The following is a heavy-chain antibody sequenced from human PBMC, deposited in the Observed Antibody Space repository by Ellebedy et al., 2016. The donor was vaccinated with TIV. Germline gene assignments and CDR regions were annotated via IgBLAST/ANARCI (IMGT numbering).Heavy chain of an antibody. V-gene: IGHV4-31*03. Sequence: MPSETLSLTCTVSGGSISSGAYYWSWIRRHPGKGLEWIGYIHYTGSTYYNPSLRSRVIISVDKSKNQFSLKLNSVTAADTAVYYCARVGLGYYDTANFDYWGQGTLVTVSS. CDR2: IHYTGST. CDR3: ARVGLGYYDTANFDY. J-gene: IGHJ4*02. CDR1: GGSISSGAYY. D-gene: IGHD3-22*01.